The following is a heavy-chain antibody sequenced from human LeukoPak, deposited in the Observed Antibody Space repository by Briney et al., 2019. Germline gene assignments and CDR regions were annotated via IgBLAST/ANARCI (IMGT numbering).Heavy chain of an antibody. D-gene: IGHD3-22*01. J-gene: IGHJ4*02. CDR3: ARDGASLYYYDSSGLWAY. V-gene: IGHV1-2*02. Sequence: ASVKVSCKASGYTFTGYYMHWVRQAPGQGLEWMGWINPNSGGTNYAQKFQGRVTMTRDTSISTAYMELSRLRSDDTAVYYCARDGASLYYYDSSGLWAYWGQGTLVTVSS. CDR2: INPNSGGT. CDR1: GYTFTGYY.